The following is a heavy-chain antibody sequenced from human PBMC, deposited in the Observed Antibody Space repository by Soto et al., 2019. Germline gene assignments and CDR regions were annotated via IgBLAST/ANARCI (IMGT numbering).Heavy chain of an antibody. Sequence: QVQLVESGGGVVQPGRSLGLSCAASGFTFGSHGMHWVRQGPGKGLEWVAVIWYDGSNKYYADSVKGRFTISRDNSKNMLYLEMNSLRVEDTAVYHCARWGNWKVADYWGQGTLVTVSS. J-gene: IGHJ4*02. V-gene: IGHV3-33*01. D-gene: IGHD1-1*01. CDR1: GFTFGSHG. CDR2: IWYDGSNK. CDR3: ARWGNWKVADY.